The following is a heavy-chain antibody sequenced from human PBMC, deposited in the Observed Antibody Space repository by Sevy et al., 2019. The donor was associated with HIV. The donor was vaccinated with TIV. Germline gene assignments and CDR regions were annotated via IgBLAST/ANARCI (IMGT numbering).Heavy chain of an antibody. CDR1: GFTFGTFW. V-gene: IGHV3-74*01. D-gene: IGHD1-26*01. J-gene: IGHJ4*02. CDR2: INNGGTYL. CDR3: VRGTAEWAGIDF. Sequence: GGSLRLSCAASGFTFGTFWMHWIRQGPGKGLVWVSGINNGGTYLDYADSVKGRFTISRDDAKSTLYLQMNNLGAEDTGLYYCVRGTAEWAGIDFWGQGALVTVSS.